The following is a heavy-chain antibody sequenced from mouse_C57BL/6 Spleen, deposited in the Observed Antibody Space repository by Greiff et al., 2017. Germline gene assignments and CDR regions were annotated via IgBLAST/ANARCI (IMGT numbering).Heavy chain of an antibody. J-gene: IGHJ4*01. CDR1: GYTFTSYD. CDR3: ARFFSYGNYLEYARDY. D-gene: IGHD2-1*01. V-gene: IGHV1-85*01. Sequence: QVQLKQSGPELVKPGASVKLSCKASGYTFTSYDINWVKQRPGQGLEWIGWIYPRDGSTKYNEKFKGKATLTVDTSSSTAYMELHSLTSEDSAVYFCARFFSYGNYLEYARDYWGQGTSVTVSS. CDR2: IYPRDGST.